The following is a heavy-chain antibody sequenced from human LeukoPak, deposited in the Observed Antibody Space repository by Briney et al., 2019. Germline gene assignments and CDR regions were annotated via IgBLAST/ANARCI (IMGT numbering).Heavy chain of an antibody. D-gene: IGHD6-19*01. CDR2: INFSGRI. J-gene: IGHJ4*02. CDR1: GDSINNDY. CDR3: AKGAGWYEY. V-gene: IGHV4-59*01. Sequence: SETLSLTCTVSGDSINNDYWSWLRQPPGKGLEWIGYINFSGRINYNPSLRSRVTISGESSKNQFSLRLSSMTAADTAVYYCAKGAGWYEYWGQGTLVTVSS.